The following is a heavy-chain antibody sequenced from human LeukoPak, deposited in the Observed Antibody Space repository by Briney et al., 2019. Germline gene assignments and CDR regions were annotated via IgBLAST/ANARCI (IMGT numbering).Heavy chain of an antibody. D-gene: IGHD2-2*01. CDR3: ARGVVPAAHDY. CDR2: INAGNGNT. Sequence: ASVKVSCKASGYTSTSYAMHWVRQAPGQRLEWMGWINAGNGNTKYSQKFQGRVTITRDTSASTAYMELSSLRSEDTAVYYCARGVVPAAHDYWGQGTLVTVSS. CDR1: GYTSTSYA. V-gene: IGHV1-3*01. J-gene: IGHJ4*02.